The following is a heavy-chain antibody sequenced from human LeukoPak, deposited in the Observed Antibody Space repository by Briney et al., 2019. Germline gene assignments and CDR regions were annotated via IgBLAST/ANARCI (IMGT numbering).Heavy chain of an antibody. D-gene: IGHD2-2*01. J-gene: IGHJ6*03. Sequence: GESLKISCKGSGYSFTSYWIGWVRQMPGKGLEWVGIIYPGDSDTRYSPSFQGQVTISADKSISTAYLQWSSLKASDTAMYYCASRDIVVVPADRSYYYMDVWGKGTTVTVSS. CDR3: ASRDIVVVPADRSYYYMDV. CDR2: IYPGDSDT. CDR1: GYSFTSYW. V-gene: IGHV5-51*01.